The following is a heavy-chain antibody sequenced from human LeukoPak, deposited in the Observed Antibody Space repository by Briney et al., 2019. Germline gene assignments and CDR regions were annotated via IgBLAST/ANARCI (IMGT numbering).Heavy chain of an antibody. CDR2: IFYNGNT. CDR1: GVSISSQY. CDR3: ARGGYYYLDV. Sequence: SETLSLTCTVSGVSISSQYYSWIRQSPGKGLEWIAYIFYNGNTKYNPSLWSRVTISIDTSRNQVFLNLNSVTAADTAVYYCARGGYYYLDVWGKGTTVTVSS. V-gene: IGHV4-59*11. J-gene: IGHJ6*03.